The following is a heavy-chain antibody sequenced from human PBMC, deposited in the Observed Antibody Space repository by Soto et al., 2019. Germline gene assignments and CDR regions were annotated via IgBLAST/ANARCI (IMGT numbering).Heavy chain of an antibody. D-gene: IGHD6-19*01. Sequence: GGSLRLSCAASGFTFSSYAMSWVRQAPGKGLEWVSSITGGGENTHYADSVKGRLTISRDNSKNTLSLQMNSLRVEDTAVYYCAKGRIAVAAPYNWFDPWGQGTLVTVSS. CDR2: ITGGGENT. V-gene: IGHV3-23*01. CDR3: AKGRIAVAAPYNWFDP. CDR1: GFTFSSYA. J-gene: IGHJ5*02.